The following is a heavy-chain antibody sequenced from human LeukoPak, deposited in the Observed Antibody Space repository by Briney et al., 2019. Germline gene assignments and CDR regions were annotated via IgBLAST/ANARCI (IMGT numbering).Heavy chain of an antibody. J-gene: IGHJ4*02. CDR1: GYTLTNHG. CDR2: ISAYIGDT. CDR3: ARGVSQQLDLPTNY. Sequence: GASVKVSCKASGYTLTNHGITWVRQAPGQGLEWMGWISAYIGDTNYAQKFQGRVTLTTDTSTSTAYMELRNLRSDDTAVYYCARGVSQQLDLPTNYWGQGTLVTVSS. D-gene: IGHD6-13*01. V-gene: IGHV1-18*01.